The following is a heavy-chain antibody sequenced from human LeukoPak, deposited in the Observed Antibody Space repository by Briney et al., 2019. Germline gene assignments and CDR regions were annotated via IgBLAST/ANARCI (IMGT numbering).Heavy chain of an antibody. V-gene: IGHV1-18*01. J-gene: IGHJ5*02. CDR3: ARDRVIDIVVVPAAIRKGYDP. CDR1: GYTFTSYG. CDR2: IIAYNGNT. Sequence: EASVKVSCKASGYTFTSYGISWVRQAPGQGLEWMGWIIAYNGNTNYAQKLQGRVTMTTDTSTSTAYMELRSLRSDDTAVYYCARDRVIDIVVVPAAIRKGYDPWGQGTLVTVPS. D-gene: IGHD2-2*02.